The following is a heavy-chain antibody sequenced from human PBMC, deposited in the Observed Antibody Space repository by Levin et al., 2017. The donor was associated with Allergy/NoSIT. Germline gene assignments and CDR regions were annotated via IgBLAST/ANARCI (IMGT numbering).Heavy chain of an antibody. J-gene: IGHJ4*02. V-gene: IGHV4-39*01. CDR2: IYYSGST. D-gene: IGHD1-26*01. CDR3: ARHHSQGGGRWYFDY. Sequence: SETLSLTCTVSGGSISSSSYYWGWIRQPPGKGLEWIGSIYYSGSTYYNPSLKSRVTISVDTSKNQFSLKLSSVTAADTAVYYCARHHSQGGGRWYFDYWGQGTLVTVSS. CDR1: GGSISSSSYY.